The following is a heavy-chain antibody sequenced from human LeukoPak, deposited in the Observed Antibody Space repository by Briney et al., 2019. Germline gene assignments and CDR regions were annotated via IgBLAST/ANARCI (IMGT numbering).Heavy chain of an antibody. V-gene: IGHV4-39*01. CDR1: GASLSFTSHS. Sequence: SQTLSLTCTVSGASLSFTSHSWGWVRQSPGKGLEWMATFHSSGSTFYNPSLQSRVTISADTSKSQFSLNLISMTAADTAVYSCARLPTGFPIWFDTWGPGTLVTVSS. CDR3: ARLPTGFPIWFDT. J-gene: IGHJ5*02. D-gene: IGHD4-17*01. CDR2: FHSSGST.